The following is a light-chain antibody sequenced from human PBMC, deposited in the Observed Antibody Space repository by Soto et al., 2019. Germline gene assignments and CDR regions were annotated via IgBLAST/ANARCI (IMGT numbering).Light chain of an antibody. CDR3: QPQSNGFPIT. CDR1: QSVSDY. V-gene: IGKV3-11*01. CDR2: DTY. Sequence: EIVLTQSPASLSLSPGEGATLSCRASQSVSDYLAWYQQKPGQAPRLLIYDTYKRVTGIPSRFSGSGSGTDFNLPTTGLEPEALPLFFCQPQSNGFPITCGQGTRLEFK. J-gene: IGKJ5*01.